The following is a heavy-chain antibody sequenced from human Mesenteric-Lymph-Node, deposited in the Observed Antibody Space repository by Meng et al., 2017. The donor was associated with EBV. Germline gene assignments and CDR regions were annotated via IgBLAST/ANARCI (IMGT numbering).Heavy chain of an antibody. CDR3: ARGSSVGTELKRHCFDP. V-gene: IGHV3-11*01. Sequence: QVQLVESGGGLVKPGGSRRLSCAAAGFSFSDYYMSWIRQAPGKGLEWVSYISSSGSTIYYADSVRGRFTISRDNAKNSLYLQMNSLRAEDTAVYYCARGSSVGTELKRHCFDPWGQGTLVTVYS. CDR1: GFSFSDYY. J-gene: IGHJ5*02. CDR2: ISSSGSTI. D-gene: IGHD1-26*01.